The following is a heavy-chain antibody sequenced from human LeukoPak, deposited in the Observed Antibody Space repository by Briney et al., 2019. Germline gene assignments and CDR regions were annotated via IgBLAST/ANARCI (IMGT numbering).Heavy chain of an antibody. CDR2: IYSDGST. V-gene: IGHV3-53*01. CDR3: AKTYYYGSGSYPRGYSFDY. D-gene: IGHD3-10*01. Sequence: PGGSLRLSCAASGFTVSSNYMRWVRQAPGKGLEWVSLIYSDGSTYYADSVKGRFTISRDNSKNTLYLQMNSLRAEDTAVYYCAKTYYYGSGSYPRGYSFDYWGQGTLVTVSS. J-gene: IGHJ4*02. CDR1: GFTVSSNY.